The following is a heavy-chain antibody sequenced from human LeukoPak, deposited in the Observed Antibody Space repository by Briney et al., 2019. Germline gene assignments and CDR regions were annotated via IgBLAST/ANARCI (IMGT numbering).Heavy chain of an antibody. J-gene: IGHJ6*03. D-gene: IGHD2-15*01. CDR2: IIPILGIA. V-gene: IGHV1-69*10. CDR1: GGTVTSYA. CDR3: PSPVAPYYKMDG. Sequence: GASVRVSSTASGGTVTSYAISWVRQAPGQGRGWMGWIIPILGIADYAQNFQCRVTITADKSTRTAYMQLSSLRSEAPAVYSCPSPVAPYYKMDGWAKGPTV.